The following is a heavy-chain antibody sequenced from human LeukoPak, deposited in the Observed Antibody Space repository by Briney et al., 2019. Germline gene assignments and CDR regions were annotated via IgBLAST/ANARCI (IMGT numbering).Heavy chain of an antibody. V-gene: IGHV4-59*01. D-gene: IGHD6-13*01. CDR2: IYYSGTT. J-gene: IGHJ4*02. CDR3: ARGVYIAAAQYGY. CDR1: GGSISNYY. Sequence: ASETLSLTCTGSGGSISNYYWSWIRQPPGKGLEWIGYIYYSGTTNYNPSLKSRVTISVDTSKNQFSLKLNSVTAADTAVYYCARGVYIAAAQYGYWGQGTLVTVSS.